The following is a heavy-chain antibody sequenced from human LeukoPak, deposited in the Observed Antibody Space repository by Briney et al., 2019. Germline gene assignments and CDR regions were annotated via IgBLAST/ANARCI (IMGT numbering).Heavy chain of an antibody. Sequence: ASVKVSCKASGYTFTNYDINWVRQATGQGLEWMGWMNPNSGKTGYAQKFQGRVTLTRNTSISTAYMELSSLRSEDTAVYYCARGVDSSSWYRFHYWGQGTLATVSS. CDR1: GYTFTNYD. V-gene: IGHV1-8*03. J-gene: IGHJ4*02. CDR2: MNPNSGKT. D-gene: IGHD3-22*01. CDR3: ARGVDSSSWYRFHY.